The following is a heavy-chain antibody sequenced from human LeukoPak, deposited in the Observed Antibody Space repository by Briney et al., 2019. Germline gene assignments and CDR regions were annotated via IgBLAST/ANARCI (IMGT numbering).Heavy chain of an antibody. CDR3: ARGITMAN. J-gene: IGHJ4*02. CDR1: GFTFSNYW. Sequence: HPGGSLRLSCAASGFTFSNYWMTWVRQAPGKGLEWVANIKQDGSERDYVDSVKGRFTISRDDARNSLYLQMNSLRAEDTAVYYCARGITMANWGQGTLVTVSS. D-gene: IGHD3-10*01. V-gene: IGHV3-7*04. CDR2: IKQDGSER.